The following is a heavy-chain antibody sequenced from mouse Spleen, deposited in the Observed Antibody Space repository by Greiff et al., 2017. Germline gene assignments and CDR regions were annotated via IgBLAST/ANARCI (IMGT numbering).Heavy chain of an antibody. CDR1: GFSLTSYG. CDR3: ASEVCHPGAWFAY. D-gene: IGHD6-1*01. V-gene: IGHV2-6*01. Sequence: QVQLKESGPGLVAPSQSLSITCTVSGFSLTSYGVDWVRQSPGKGLEWLGVIWGGGSTKYNSALKSRLSISKDNSKSQVFLKMNSLQTDDTAMYYCASEVCHPGAWFAYWGQGTLVTVSA. J-gene: IGHJ3*01. CDR2: IWGGGST.